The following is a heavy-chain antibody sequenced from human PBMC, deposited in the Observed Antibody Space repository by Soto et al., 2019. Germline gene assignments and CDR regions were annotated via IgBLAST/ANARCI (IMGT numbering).Heavy chain of an antibody. V-gene: IGHV4-59*01. D-gene: IGHD6-13*01. Sequence: PSETLSLTCTVSGGSISSYYWSWIRQPPGKGLEWIGYIYYTGNTNYNPSLKSRVTISVDTSKNQFSLKPSSVTAADTAVYYCARAKYSSSYTFDIWGQGTMVTVSS. CDR3: ARAKYSSSYTFDI. CDR1: GGSISSYY. J-gene: IGHJ3*02. CDR2: IYYTGNT.